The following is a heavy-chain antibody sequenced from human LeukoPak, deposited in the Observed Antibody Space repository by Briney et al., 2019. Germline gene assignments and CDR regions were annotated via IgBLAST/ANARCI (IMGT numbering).Heavy chain of an antibody. D-gene: IGHD2-2*01. J-gene: IGHJ4*02. Sequence: PGGSLRLSCAASGFTFSTYLMSWVRQAPGKGLEWVANIKQDGSETYYVDSVKGRFTISRDNGKNSLYLQMNSLRAEDTAVYHCARSCARLNIVVEPAGFDYWGQGTLVTVSS. CDR1: GFTFSTYL. CDR2: IKQDGSET. CDR3: ARSCARLNIVVEPAGFDY. V-gene: IGHV3-7*01.